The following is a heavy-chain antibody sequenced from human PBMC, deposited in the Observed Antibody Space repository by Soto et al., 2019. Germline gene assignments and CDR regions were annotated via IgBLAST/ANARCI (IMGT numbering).Heavy chain of an antibody. D-gene: IGHD6-6*01. CDR1: GGTFSSYA. J-gene: IGHJ6*02. CDR3: AIDRRYSSSWFYYYYYGMDV. V-gene: IGHV1-69*13. CDR2: IIPIFGTA. Sequence: GASVKVSCKASGGTFSSYAISWVRQAPGQGLEWMGGIIPIFGTANYAQKFQGRVTITADESTSTAYMELSSLRSEDTAVYYCAIDRRYSSSWFYYYYYGMDVWGQGTTVTVSS.